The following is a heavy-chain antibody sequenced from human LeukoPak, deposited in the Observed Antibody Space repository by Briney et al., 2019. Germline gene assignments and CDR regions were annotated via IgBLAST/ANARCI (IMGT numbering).Heavy chain of an antibody. CDR2: IYFSGST. V-gene: IGHV4-39*07. Sequence: SETLSLTCTVSGDSIRSANYYWGWVRQPPGKGLEWIGSIYFSGSTYYNPSLKSRVTISVETSKVQFSLKLSSVTAADTAVYYCARDSCSSTSCRKKFDNWGQGTLVTVSS. D-gene: IGHD2-2*01. J-gene: IGHJ4*02. CDR1: GDSIRSANYY. CDR3: ARDSCSSTSCRKKFDN.